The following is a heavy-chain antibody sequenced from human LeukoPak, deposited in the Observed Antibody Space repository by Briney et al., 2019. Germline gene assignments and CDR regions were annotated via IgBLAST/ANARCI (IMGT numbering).Heavy chain of an antibody. CDR2: INHSVST. CDR1: GGSFSGYY. V-gene: IGHV4-34*01. Sequence: PETLSLTCAVYGGSFSGYYWSWIRQPPGKGLEWIGEINHSVSTNYNPSLKSRVTISIDTSKSQFSLKLSSVAAADTAVYYCARGRQPSTLKNYFYYYMDVWGTGTTVTVSS. CDR3: ARGRQPSTLKNYFYYYMDV. J-gene: IGHJ6*03. D-gene: IGHD6-13*01.